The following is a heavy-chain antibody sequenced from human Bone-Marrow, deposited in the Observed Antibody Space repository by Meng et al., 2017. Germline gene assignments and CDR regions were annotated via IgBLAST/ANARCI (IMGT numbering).Heavy chain of an antibody. CDR1: GFTFSSYE. Sequence: GESLKISCAASGFTFSSYEMNWVRQVPGKGLEWVSYMSSSGNTTYYADSVKGRFTISRDNAKNSLYLQMNSLRAEDTAVYYCVTRRAYDSSGYYHHWGQGTLVTVSS. V-gene: IGHV3-48*03. D-gene: IGHD3-22*01. CDR3: VTRRAYDSSGYYHH. CDR2: MSSSGNTT. J-gene: IGHJ5*02.